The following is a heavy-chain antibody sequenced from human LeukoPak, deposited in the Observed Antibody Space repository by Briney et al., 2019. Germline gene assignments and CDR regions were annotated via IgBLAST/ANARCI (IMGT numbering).Heavy chain of an antibody. CDR2: IYTSGST. D-gene: IGHD3-10*01. CDR3: ARLQHGSGSYYMDV. Sequence: SETLSLTCTVSGGSISSYYWSWIRQPPGKGLEWIGYIYTSGSTNYNPSLKSRVTISVDTPKNQFSLKLSSVTAADTAVYYCARLQHGSGSYYMDVWGKGTTVTVSS. J-gene: IGHJ6*03. CDR1: GGSISSYY. V-gene: IGHV4-4*09.